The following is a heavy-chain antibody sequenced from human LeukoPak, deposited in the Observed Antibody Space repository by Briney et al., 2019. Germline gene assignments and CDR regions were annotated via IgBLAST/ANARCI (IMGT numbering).Heavy chain of an antibody. Sequence: GGSLRLSCAASGFTFSSYEMNWVRQAPGKGLEWVSYISSSGSTIYYADSVKGRFTISRDNAKNSLYLQMNSLRAEDTAVYYCARDVRGYSYGQRVYYFDYWGQGTLVTVSS. CDR2: ISSSGSTI. V-gene: IGHV3-48*03. CDR1: GFTFSSYE. J-gene: IGHJ4*02. D-gene: IGHD5-18*01. CDR3: ARDVRGYSYGQRVYYFDY.